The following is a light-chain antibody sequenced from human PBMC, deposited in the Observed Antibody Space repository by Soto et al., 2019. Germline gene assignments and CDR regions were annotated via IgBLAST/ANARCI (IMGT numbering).Light chain of an antibody. CDR1: QSVSSN. CDR3: QQYNNWPRGT. Sequence: EIVMTQSPATLSVSPGERATLSCRASQSVSSNLAWYQQKPGQAPRLLIYGASTRATGIPARFSGSGSGTYFTLTITSRQSEDFAVYYCQQYNNWPRGTFGQGTKLEIK. V-gene: IGKV3-15*01. J-gene: IGKJ2*02. CDR2: GAS.